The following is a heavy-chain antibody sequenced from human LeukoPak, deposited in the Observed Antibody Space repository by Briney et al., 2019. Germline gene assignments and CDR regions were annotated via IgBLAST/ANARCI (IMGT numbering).Heavy chain of an antibody. V-gene: IGHV3-21*01. CDR1: GFTFSSYS. J-gene: IGHJ4*02. Sequence: PGGSLRLSCAASGFTFSSYSMNWVRQAPGKGLEWVSSISSSSSYIYYADSVKGRFTISRDNAKNSLYLQMNSLRAEDTAVYYCAREVYYDLKEDLNYWGQGTLVTVS. CDR2: ISSSSSYI. D-gene: IGHD3-22*01. CDR3: AREVYYDLKEDLNY.